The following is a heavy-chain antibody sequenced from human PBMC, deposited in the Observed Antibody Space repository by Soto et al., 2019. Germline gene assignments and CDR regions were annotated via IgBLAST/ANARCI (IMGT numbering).Heavy chain of an antibody. J-gene: IGHJ6*02. CDR1: GYTFTSYY. Sequence: ASVKVSCKASGYTFTSYYMHWVRQAPGQGLEWMGIINPSGGSTSYAQKFQGRVTMTRDTSTSTVYMELSSLRSEDTAVYYCARVGAGAAAGDYYYYGMDVWGQETTVTVSS. CDR3: ARVGAGAAAGDYYYYGMDV. D-gene: IGHD6-13*01. V-gene: IGHV1-46*01. CDR2: INPSGGST.